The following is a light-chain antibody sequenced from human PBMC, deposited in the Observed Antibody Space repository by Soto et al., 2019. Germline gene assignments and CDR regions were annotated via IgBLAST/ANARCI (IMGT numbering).Light chain of an antibody. CDR1: QTIAGS. Sequence: DIQLTQSPCTLSPSVGARVTITCGASQTIAGSLAWYQQKQGKALKFLIYEGSTVESGVPSRFSGSGSGTHFTLTITNLQPGDFPTYYGLQYNTFSATFGQGTRLQ. CDR3: LQYNTFSAT. J-gene: IGKJ5*01. CDR2: EGS. V-gene: IGKV1-5*01.